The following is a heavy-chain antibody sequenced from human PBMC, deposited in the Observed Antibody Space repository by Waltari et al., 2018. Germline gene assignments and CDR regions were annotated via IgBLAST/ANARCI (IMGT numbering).Heavy chain of an antibody. CDR1: GFTFSSYG. CDR2: IWYDGSNK. V-gene: IGHV3-33*01. Sequence: QVQLVESGGGVVQPGRSLRLSCAASGFTFSSYGMHWVRQAPGKGLEWVAVIWYDGSNKYDADSVKGRFTISRDNSKNTLYLQMNSLRAEDTAVYYWARGKAAGELGWFDPWGQGTLVTVSS. CDR3: ARGKAAGELGWFDP. D-gene: IGHD1-26*01. J-gene: IGHJ5*02.